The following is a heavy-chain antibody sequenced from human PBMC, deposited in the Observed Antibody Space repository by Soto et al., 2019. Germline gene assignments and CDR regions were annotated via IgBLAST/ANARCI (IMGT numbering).Heavy chain of an antibody. CDR3: ARDVRDGYKSYYYGMDV. D-gene: IGHD5-12*01. V-gene: IGHV4-59*01. Sequence: ETLSLTCTVSGGSISSYYWSWIRQPPGKGLEWIGYIYYSGSTNYNPSLKSRVTISVDTSKNQFSLKLSSVTAADTAVYYCARDVRDGYKSYYYGMDVWGQGTTVTVSS. CDR1: GGSISSYY. CDR2: IYYSGST. J-gene: IGHJ6*02.